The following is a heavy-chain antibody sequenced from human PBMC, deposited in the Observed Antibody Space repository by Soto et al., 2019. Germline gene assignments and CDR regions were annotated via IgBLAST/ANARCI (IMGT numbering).Heavy chain of an antibody. D-gene: IGHD6-19*01. Sequence: GGSLRLSCAASGFTFSSYGMHWVRQAPGKGLEWVAVISYDGSNKYYADSVKGRFTISRDNSKNTLYLQMNSLRAEDTAVYYCAKGRQWPVLGRDYGMDVWGQGTTVTVSS. CDR2: ISYDGSNK. CDR1: GFTFSSYG. V-gene: IGHV3-30*18. J-gene: IGHJ6*02. CDR3: AKGRQWPVLGRDYGMDV.